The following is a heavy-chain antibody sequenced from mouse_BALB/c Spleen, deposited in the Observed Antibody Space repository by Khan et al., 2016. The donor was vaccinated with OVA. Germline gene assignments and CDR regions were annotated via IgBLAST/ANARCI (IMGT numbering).Heavy chain of an antibody. CDR1: GYSFTSYY. J-gene: IGHJ3*01. CDR3: ARGTFAY. D-gene: IGHD3-3*01. V-gene: IGHV1S135*01. CDR2: IDPFNADT. Sequence: VQLQQSGPELMKPGASVKISCKASGYSFTSYYMHWMKQSHGKSLEWIGYIDPFNADTDYNQKFKGKATLTVDKSSNTAYMHLTSLTSEDAAVYYGARGTFAYWGQGTLVTVSA.